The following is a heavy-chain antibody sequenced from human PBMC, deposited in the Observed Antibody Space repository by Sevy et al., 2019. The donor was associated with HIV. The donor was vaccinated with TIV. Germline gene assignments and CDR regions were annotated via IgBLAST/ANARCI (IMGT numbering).Heavy chain of an antibody. CDR2: IYTGGNT. Sequence: GGSLRLSCEASGFTVSDTFMNWVRQAPGKGLEWVAIIYTGGNTYYADSVKGRFTISRNNSRTTVVLQMNNRRAEDTAVYYCARGDVYMDVWGKGTTVTVSS. CDR1: GFTVSDTF. V-gene: IGHV3-53*01. CDR3: ARGDVYMDV. J-gene: IGHJ6*03.